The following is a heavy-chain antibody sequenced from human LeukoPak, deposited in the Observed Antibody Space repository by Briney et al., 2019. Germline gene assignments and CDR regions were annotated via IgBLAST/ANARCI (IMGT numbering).Heavy chain of an antibody. J-gene: IGHJ3*02. V-gene: IGHV3-23*01. Sequence: GGSLRLSCTASRFTFSRYAMNWARQAPGKGLEWVSAISGSSGSTYYADSVKGRFTVSRDNSRNTLYLQMNSLRAEDTAVYYCAKDLGYYVSSGYYYRDAFDIWGQGTMVTVSS. CDR1: RFTFSRYA. CDR3: AKDLGYYVSSGYYYRDAFDI. D-gene: IGHD3-22*01. CDR2: ISGSSGST.